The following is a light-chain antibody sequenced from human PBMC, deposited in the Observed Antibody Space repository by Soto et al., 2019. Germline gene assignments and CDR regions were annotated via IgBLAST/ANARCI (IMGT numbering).Light chain of an antibody. CDR3: SSYAGTNTPYV. CDR1: SSDVGGYYY. V-gene: IGLV2-8*01. Sequence: QSALTQPPSASGSPGQSVTISCTGTSSDVGGYYYVSWYQQHPGKAPKLMIYEVSKRPSGVPDRFSGSKSGNTASLTVSGLQAEDEAEYYCSSYAGTNTPYVFGTGTKLTVL. CDR2: EVS. J-gene: IGLJ1*01.